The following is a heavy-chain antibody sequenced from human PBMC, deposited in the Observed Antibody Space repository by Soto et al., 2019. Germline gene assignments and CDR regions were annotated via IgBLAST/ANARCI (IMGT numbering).Heavy chain of an antibody. J-gene: IGHJ4*02. V-gene: IGHV1-18*01. CDR1: GYTFTSYG. CDR3: ARSQIIAADHY. D-gene: IGHD6-13*01. CDR2: ISTYNANT. Sequence: ASLKLSCKSSGYTFTSYGLSWVRQAPGQGLEWMGWISTYNANTNYAQMLQGRLTMTTDTSTSTAYMELRSLRSDDTAVYYCARSQIIAADHYWGQGTLVTVSS.